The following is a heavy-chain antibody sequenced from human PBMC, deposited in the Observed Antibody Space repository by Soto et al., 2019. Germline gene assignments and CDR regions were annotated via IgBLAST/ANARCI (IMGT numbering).Heavy chain of an antibody. CDR3: ARQVIGARKYHYRNLDV. V-gene: IGHV3-30-3*01. CDR1: GFSFNDHA. D-gene: IGHD4-4*01. Sequence: QVHLVESGGGVVQPGRSLRLSCAASGFSFNDHAIHWVRQAPGRGLEWVALISYDGSNKYFADSVKGRFTISRDNSKNTLALHTNSLRSEDTAVYYCARQVIGARKYHYRNLDVWGQGTPVTVSS. J-gene: IGHJ6*02. CDR2: ISYDGSNK.